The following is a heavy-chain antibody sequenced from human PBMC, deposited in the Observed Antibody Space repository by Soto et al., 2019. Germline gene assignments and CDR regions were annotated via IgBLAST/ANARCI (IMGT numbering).Heavy chain of an antibody. CDR3: ARALPYSSSFRHYFDY. V-gene: IGHV4-34*01. CDR2: INHSGST. CDR1: GVSFSGYY. D-gene: IGHD6-6*01. J-gene: IGHJ4*02. Sequence: SETLSLTCAVYGVSFSGYYWSWIRQPPGKGLEWIGEINHSGSTNYNPSLKSRVTISVDTSKNQFSLKLSSVTAADTAVYYCARALPYSSSFRHYFDYWGQGTLVTVS.